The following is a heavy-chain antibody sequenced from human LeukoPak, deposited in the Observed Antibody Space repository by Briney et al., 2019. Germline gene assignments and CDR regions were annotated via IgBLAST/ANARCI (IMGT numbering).Heavy chain of an antibody. J-gene: IGHJ3*02. D-gene: IGHD3-10*01. CDR3: AKSNGYGLVDI. CDR2: INHSGTT. CDR1: GGSFSGYY. V-gene: IGHV4-34*01. Sequence: SETLSLTCAVYGGSFSGYYWNWIRQPPGMGLEWIGEINHSGTTNYNSSLKSRVTISVDTSKDQFSLKLNSVTAADTAVYYCAKSNGYGLVDIWGQGTMVTVSS.